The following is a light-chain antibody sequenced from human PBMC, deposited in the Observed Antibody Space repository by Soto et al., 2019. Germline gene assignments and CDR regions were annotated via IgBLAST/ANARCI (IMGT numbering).Light chain of an antibody. J-gene: IGKJ1*01. Sequence: HSMATRSGSKREKAMPSSRASHSVSSSLAWYQQKPGQAPRLLISGASTRAAGIPARFSGSGSGTEFTLTISSLQSEDFAVYYCQHYNTWPWTFGQRSIVDVK. CDR1: HSVSSS. CDR2: GAS. CDR3: QHYNTWPWT. V-gene: IGKV3-15*01.